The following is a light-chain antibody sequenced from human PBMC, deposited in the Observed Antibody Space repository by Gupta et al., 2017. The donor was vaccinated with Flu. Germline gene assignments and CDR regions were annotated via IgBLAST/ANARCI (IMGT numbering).Light chain of an antibody. V-gene: IGLV3-1*01. CDR1: KLGNNY. J-gene: IGLJ3*02. Sequence: SYQLTQPPSVSVPSGQTSGIACYGDKLGNNYVCWYRQKPGQSPTLVLFQDSKRPSGIPELFSGSNSGNTATLTICGAQARDEADYYCHTWDNSIGVFGGGTKLTVL. CDR2: QDS. CDR3: HTWDNSIGV.